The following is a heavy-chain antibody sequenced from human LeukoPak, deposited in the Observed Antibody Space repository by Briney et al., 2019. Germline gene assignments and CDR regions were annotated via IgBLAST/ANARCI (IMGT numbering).Heavy chain of an antibody. Sequence: PGRSLRLSCAASGFTFSSYSMHWVRQAPGKGLVWVSRINSDGSSTSYADSVKGRFTISRDNAKNTLYLQMNSLRAEDTAVYYCARVDSGSYWRGFDYWGQGTLVTVSS. CDR2: INSDGSST. CDR3: ARVDSGSYWRGFDY. V-gene: IGHV3-74*01. D-gene: IGHD1-26*01. CDR1: GFTFSSYS. J-gene: IGHJ4*02.